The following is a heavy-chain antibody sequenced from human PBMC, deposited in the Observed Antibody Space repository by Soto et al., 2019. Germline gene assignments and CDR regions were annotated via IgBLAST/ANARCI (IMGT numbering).Heavy chain of an antibody. CDR1: GFTFSSYA. CDR3: ANTPNYGDYVDYYGMDV. Sequence: GGSLRLSCAASGFTFSSYAMSWVRQAPGKGLEWVSAISGSGGSTYYADSVKGRFTISRDNSKNTLYLQMNSLRAEDTAVYYCANTPNYGDYVDYYGMDVWGQGTTVTVSS. V-gene: IGHV3-23*01. CDR2: ISGSGGST. J-gene: IGHJ6*02. D-gene: IGHD4-17*01.